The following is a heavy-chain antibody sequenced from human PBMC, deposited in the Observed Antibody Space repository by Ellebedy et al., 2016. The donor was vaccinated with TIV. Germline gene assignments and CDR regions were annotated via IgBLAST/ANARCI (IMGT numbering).Heavy chain of an antibody. CDR2: ISSDGGRT. Sequence: GKSLKISCAASGFTFDDHTMHWVRQAPGKGLEWVSLISSDGGRTYYADSVKGRFAISRDNSKNSLYLQMNSLRTEDTALYYCAARDGYKSYDYWGQGTLVTVSS. J-gene: IGHJ4*02. D-gene: IGHD5-24*01. CDR1: GFTFDDHT. CDR3: AARDGYKSYDY. V-gene: IGHV3-43*01.